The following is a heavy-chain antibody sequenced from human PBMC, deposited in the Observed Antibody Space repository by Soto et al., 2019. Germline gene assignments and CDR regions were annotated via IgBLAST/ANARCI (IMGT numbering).Heavy chain of an antibody. CDR2: IIPIFGTT. V-gene: IGHV1-69*06. Sequence: SVKVSCKASGGTFSSYAISWVRQAPGQGLEWMGGIIPIFGTTNYAQKFQGRVTITADKSTSTAYMELSSLRSEDTAVYYCARRDESYYDFLTTAGPTANDAFDIWGQGTMVTVSS. D-gene: IGHD3-9*01. CDR1: GGTFSSYA. J-gene: IGHJ3*02. CDR3: ARRDESYYDFLTTAGPTANDAFDI.